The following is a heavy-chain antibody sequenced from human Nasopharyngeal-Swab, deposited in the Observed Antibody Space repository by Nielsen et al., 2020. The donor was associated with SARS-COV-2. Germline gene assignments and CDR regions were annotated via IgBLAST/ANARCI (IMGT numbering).Heavy chain of an antibody. Sequence: ESLKISCAASRFTFSRYWMSWVRQAPGKGLEWVANISEDGSKRYYMDSVKGRFTISRDNAKNFVYLEMNSLRVEDSALYYCARGGGSSPDFWGQGTLVIVSS. V-gene: IGHV3-7*03. CDR1: RFTFSRYW. D-gene: IGHD3-16*01. CDR3: ARGGGSSPDF. J-gene: IGHJ4*02. CDR2: ISEDGSKR.